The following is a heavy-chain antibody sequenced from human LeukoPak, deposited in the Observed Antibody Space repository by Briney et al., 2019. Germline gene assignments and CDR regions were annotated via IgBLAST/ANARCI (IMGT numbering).Heavy chain of an antibody. CDR1: GFTFSSYS. CDR2: ISSSSSYI. CDR3: AKAANYDILTGYYLDY. J-gene: IGHJ4*02. D-gene: IGHD3-9*01. V-gene: IGHV3-21*04. Sequence: GGSLRLSCAASGFTFSSYSMNWVRQAPGKGLEWVSSISSSSSYIYYAASVKGRFTISRDNSKNTLYLQMNNLRAEDTAIYYCAKAANYDILTGYYLDYWGQGTLVTVSS.